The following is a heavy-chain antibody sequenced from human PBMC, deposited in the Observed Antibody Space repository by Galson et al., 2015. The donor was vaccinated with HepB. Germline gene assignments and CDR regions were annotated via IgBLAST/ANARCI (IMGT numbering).Heavy chain of an antibody. CDR2: IWYDGINK. CDR3: AKGLYGSGSEIDY. CDR1: GFVFSSYG. D-gene: IGHD3-10*01. Sequence: SLRLSCAASGFVFSSYGMHWVRQAPGKGLEWVAVIWYDGINKYYGDSVKGRLTISRDNSKNTLYLQMNSLRAEDTAVYYCAKGLYGSGSEIDYWGQGTLVTVSS. V-gene: IGHV3-33*06. J-gene: IGHJ4*02.